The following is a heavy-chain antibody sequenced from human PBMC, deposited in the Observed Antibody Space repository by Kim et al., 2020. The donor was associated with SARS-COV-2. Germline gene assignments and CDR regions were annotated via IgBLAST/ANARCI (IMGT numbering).Heavy chain of an antibody. CDR1: GFTFSSYS. Sequence: GGSLRLSCAASGFTFSSYSMNWVRQAPGKGLEWVSSISSSSSYIYYADSVKGRFTISRDNAKNSLYLQMNSLRAEDTAVYYCARDGLGDAGDPPTYDYWGPGTLVTVSS. V-gene: IGHV3-21*01. J-gene: IGHJ4*02. D-gene: IGHD2-21*02. CDR3: ARDGLGDAGDPPTYDY. CDR2: ISSSSSYI.